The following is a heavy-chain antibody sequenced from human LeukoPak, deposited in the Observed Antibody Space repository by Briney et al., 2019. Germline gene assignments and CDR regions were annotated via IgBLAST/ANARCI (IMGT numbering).Heavy chain of an antibody. V-gene: IGHV5-51*01. CDR2: IYPGDSDT. CDR1: GFRFTNYW. J-gene: IGHJ4*02. D-gene: IGHD1-26*01. Sequence: PGGSLQTSCKGSGFRFTNYWIGWVRQLPGKGLEWMGIIYPGDSDTRYSPSFQGQVTISADKSISTAYLQWSSLKASDTAIYYCARHFSGNYYVDYWGQGTLVTVSS. CDR3: ARHFSGNYYVDY.